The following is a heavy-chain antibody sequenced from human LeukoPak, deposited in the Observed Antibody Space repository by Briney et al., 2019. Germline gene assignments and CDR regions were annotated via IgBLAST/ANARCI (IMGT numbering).Heavy chain of an antibody. CDR2: IYHSGST. D-gene: IGHD2/OR15-2a*01. Sequence: SETLSLTCAVSGYSISSGYYWAWIRQPPGKGLEWIGSIYHSGSTYYNPSLKSRVTISVDTSKNQFSLKLSSVTAADTAVYYCARRTLSAIDYWGQGTLVTVSS. CDR3: ARRTLSAIDY. J-gene: IGHJ4*02. CDR1: GYSISSGYY. V-gene: IGHV4-38-2*01.